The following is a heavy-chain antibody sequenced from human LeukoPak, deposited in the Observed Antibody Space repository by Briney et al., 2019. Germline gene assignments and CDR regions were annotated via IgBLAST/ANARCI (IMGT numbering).Heavy chain of an antibody. CDR2: LSSGGST. D-gene: IGHD1-14*01. CDR3: ARDSGSGHFDY. CDR1: GGSISYNY. V-gene: IGHV4-4*07. J-gene: IGHJ4*02. Sequence: KPSETLSLTCSVSGGSISYNYWSWIRQPAGKGLEWIGRLSSGGSTNYSPSLKSRLTISVDRPKNHFSLKLTSVTAADTAVYYCARDSGSGHFDYWGQGTLVTVSS.